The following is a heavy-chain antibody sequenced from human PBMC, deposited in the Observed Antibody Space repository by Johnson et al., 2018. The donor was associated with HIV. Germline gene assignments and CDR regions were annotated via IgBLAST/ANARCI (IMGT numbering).Heavy chain of an antibody. CDR3: TIGLTIFGVVILDAFDI. Sequence: VQLVESGGGLVQPGGSLRLSCAASGFTFSSYWMSWVRQAPGKGLEWVGHIKSKTDGGTTDYAAPVKGGFTISRDDSKNRLHLQMNSLKTEDTAVYYCTIGLTIFGVVILDAFDIWGQGTMVTVSS. J-gene: IGHJ3*02. D-gene: IGHD3-3*01. CDR1: GFTFSSYW. CDR2: IKSKTDGGTT. V-gene: IGHV3-15*01.